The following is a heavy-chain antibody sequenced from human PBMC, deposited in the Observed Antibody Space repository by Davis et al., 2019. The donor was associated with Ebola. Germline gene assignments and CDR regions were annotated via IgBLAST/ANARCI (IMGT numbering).Heavy chain of an antibody. CDR2: ISFDGSNT. Sequence: PGGSLRLSCAASGFTFSSYAMYWVRQAPGKGLEWVAVISFDGSNTYYADSVKGRFTISRDNSKNTLYLQMNTLGTEDTAVYYCARDLEYSSSTDLLYYYYGVDVWGQGTTVTVSS. CDR3: ARDLEYSSSTDLLYYYYGVDV. J-gene: IGHJ6*02. CDR1: GFTFSSYA. V-gene: IGHV3-30*04. D-gene: IGHD6-6*01.